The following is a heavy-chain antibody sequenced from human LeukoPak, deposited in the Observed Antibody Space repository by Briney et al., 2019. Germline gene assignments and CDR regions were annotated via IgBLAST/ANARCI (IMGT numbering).Heavy chain of an antibody. CDR2: IQQDGSEK. J-gene: IGHJ4*02. D-gene: IGHD1-14*01. Sequence: PGGSLRLSCAASGFXFSRYWISWVRQAPGKGLEWVANIQQDGSEKYYVDSVKGRFTISRDNAKNSLYLQMNSLRAEDTAVYYCARDDHHFDYWGQGTLVTVSS. V-gene: IGHV3-7*04. CDR1: GFXFSRYW. CDR3: ARDDHHFDY.